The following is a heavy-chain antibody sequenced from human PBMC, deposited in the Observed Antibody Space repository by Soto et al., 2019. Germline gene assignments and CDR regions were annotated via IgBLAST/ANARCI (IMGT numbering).Heavy chain of an antibody. D-gene: IGHD1-1*01. Sequence: SETLSLTCTVSGGSVSSSSYYWGWVRQPPGKGLEWIGSVYYSGSTYYNPSLESRVTISVDKSKNQFSLKLMSLSAADTAVYYSGSREGLDPISYYFDYCGPGDLVTVSS. CDR1: GGSVSSSSYY. CDR2: VYYSGST. J-gene: IGHJ4*02. CDR3: GSREGLDPISYYFDY. V-gene: IGHV4-39*01.